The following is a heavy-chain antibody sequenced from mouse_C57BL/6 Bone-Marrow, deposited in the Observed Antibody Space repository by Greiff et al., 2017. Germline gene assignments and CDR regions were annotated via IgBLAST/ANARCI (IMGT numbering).Heavy chain of an antibody. J-gene: IGHJ4*01. CDR3: ARWDDCNYYAMDY. Sequence: QVQLQQPGAELVKPGASVKMSCKASGYTFTSYWITWVKQRPGQGLEWIGDIYPGSGSTNYNEKFKSKATLTVDTSSSTAYMQLSSLTSEDSAVYYCARWDDCNYYAMDYWGQGTSVTVSS. CDR2: IYPGSGST. V-gene: IGHV1-55*01. CDR1: GYTFTSYW. D-gene: IGHD2-4*01.